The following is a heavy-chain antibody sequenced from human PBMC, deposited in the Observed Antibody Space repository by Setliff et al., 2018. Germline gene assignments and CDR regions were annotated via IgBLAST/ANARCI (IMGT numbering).Heavy chain of an antibody. V-gene: IGHV1-18*01. D-gene: IGHD3-22*01. J-gene: IGHJ4*02. Sequence: ASVKVSCKTSGYTFTNYGITWVRQAPGQGLEWMGWINNYNTNTNYAQKLQGRVAMTTDTSTSTAYMELRSLRSDDSVVYYCARINFYVSSGHYYAPDYWGQGTLVTVSS. CDR1: GYTFTNYG. CDR2: INNYNTNT. CDR3: ARINFYVSSGHYYAPDY.